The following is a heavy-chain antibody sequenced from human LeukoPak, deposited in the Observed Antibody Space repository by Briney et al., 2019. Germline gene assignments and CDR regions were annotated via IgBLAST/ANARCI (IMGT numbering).Heavy chain of an antibody. Sequence: GGSLRLSCAASGFTFSSYAMSWVRQAPGKGLEWVSAISGSGGSTYYADSVKGRFTISRDNSKSTLYLQMNSLRAEDTAVYYCAKDSMIVVVMSDDAFDIWGQGTMVTVSS. CDR3: AKDSMIVVVMSDDAFDI. D-gene: IGHD3-22*01. CDR2: ISGSGGST. V-gene: IGHV3-23*01. J-gene: IGHJ3*02. CDR1: GFTFSSYA.